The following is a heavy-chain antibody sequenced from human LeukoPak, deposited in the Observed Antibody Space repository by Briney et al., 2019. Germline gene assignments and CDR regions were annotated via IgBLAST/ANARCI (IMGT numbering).Heavy chain of an antibody. CDR2: IKEDGSER. D-gene: IGHD5-24*01. V-gene: IGHV3-7*01. J-gene: IGHJ3*02. CDR1: GFTFSSYA. CDR3: ARHQMDTGYRPFDI. Sequence: GGSLRVSCAASGFTFSSYAMHWVRQAPGKGLEWVAKIKEDGSERSYVDSVKGRFTISRDNARNSLCLQMNSLRVEDTAVYFCARHQMDTGYRPFDIWGQGRMVTVSS.